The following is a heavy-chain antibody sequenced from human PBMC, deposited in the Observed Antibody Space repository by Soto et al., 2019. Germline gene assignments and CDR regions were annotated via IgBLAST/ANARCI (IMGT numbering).Heavy chain of an antibody. CDR1: GYTFTNYW. CDR3: AASIFYYGMDV. CDR2: IYPGDSDT. J-gene: IGHJ6*02. V-gene: IGHV5-51*01. Sequence: VESLKISCKGSGYTFTNYWIGWVRQMPGKGLEWMGIIYPGDSDTKYNPSFQGQVTISADKSITTTYLRWTSLKASDTAIYYCAASIFYYGMDVWGQGTTVTVSS.